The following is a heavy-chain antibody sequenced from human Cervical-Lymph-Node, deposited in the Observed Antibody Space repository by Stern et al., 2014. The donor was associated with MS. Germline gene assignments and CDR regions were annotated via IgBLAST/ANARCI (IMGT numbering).Heavy chain of an antibody. V-gene: IGHV3-74*02. CDR3: TKDTYGPEDY. CDR1: GFTFRNYW. Sequence: EVQLVQSGGGLVQPGGSLRLSCVASGFTFRNYWMHWVRQGPGKGLVWVARINRDGTTITHADSVKGRFTISRDNAKNTLYLQMNSLRVEDTAVYYCTKDTYGPEDYWGQEPRSPSPQ. J-gene: IGHJ4*01. D-gene: IGHD3-10*01. CDR2: INRDGTTI.